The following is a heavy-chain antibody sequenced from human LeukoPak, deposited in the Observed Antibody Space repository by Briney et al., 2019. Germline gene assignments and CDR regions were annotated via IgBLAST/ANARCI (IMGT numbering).Heavy chain of an antibody. V-gene: IGHV5-51*01. Sequence: GESLKISCKGSEYSFTSYWIGWVRQMPGKGLEWMGIIYPGDSDTRYSLSFQGQVTISADKSINTAYLQWRSLKASDTAMYYCARPIASSGDDPFDIWGQGTMVTVSS. D-gene: IGHD6-13*01. J-gene: IGHJ3*02. CDR2: IYPGDSDT. CDR3: ARPIASSGDDPFDI. CDR1: EYSFTSYW.